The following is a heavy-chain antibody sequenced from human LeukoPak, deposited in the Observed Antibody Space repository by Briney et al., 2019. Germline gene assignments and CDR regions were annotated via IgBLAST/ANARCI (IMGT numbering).Heavy chain of an antibody. D-gene: IGHD5-18*01. J-gene: IGHJ4*02. Sequence: VASVKVSCKASGGTFSTYVINWVRQAPGQGLEWMGGIIPIFGTASYAQKFQDRVTFSTDESTSTVYMELSSLRSEDTAMYFCAREIYSYGQAIFYYFDYWGQGTLVTVSS. CDR3: AREIYSYGQAIFYYFDY. V-gene: IGHV1-69*05. CDR1: GGTFSTYV. CDR2: IIPIFGTA.